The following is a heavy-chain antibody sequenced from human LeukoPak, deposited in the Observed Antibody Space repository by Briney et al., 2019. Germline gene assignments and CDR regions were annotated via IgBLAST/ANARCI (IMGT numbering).Heavy chain of an antibody. Sequence: PSETLSLNCTVSGGSISSYYWSWIRQPPGKGLEWIGYIYYSGSTNYNPSLKSRVTISVDTSKNQFSLKLSSVTAAGTAVYYCARVLPSYYDSSGYRDDAFDIWGQGTMVTVSS. D-gene: IGHD3-22*01. V-gene: IGHV4-59*01. CDR3: ARVLPSYYDSSGYRDDAFDI. CDR1: GGSISSYY. J-gene: IGHJ3*02. CDR2: IYYSGST.